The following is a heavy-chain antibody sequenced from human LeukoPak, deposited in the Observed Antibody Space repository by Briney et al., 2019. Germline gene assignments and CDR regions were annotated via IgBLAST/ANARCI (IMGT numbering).Heavy chain of an antibody. Sequence: ASVKVSCKASGYTFTSYGISWVRQAPGQGLEWRGWISAYSGNTNYAQKLQGRVTMTTDTSTSTAYMELRSLRSDDTAVYYCARDCSSEGPNYYYMDVWGKGTTVTVSS. D-gene: IGHD6-6*01. CDR3: ARDCSSEGPNYYYMDV. CDR2: ISAYSGNT. V-gene: IGHV1-18*01. CDR1: GYTFTSYG. J-gene: IGHJ6*03.